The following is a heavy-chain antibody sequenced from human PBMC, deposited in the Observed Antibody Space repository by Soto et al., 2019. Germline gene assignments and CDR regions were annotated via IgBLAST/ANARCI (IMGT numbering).Heavy chain of an antibody. CDR2: MSYDGSNE. V-gene: IGHV3-30*18. CDR3: AKDGSNNFDY. J-gene: IGHJ4*02. D-gene: IGHD1-26*01. CDR1: GFTFSHYA. Sequence: PGGSLRLSCAASGFTFSHYAMHWVRQAPGKGLEWVALMSYDGSNEYYADSVKGRFTISRDNSKNTLYLQMNSLRAEYTAVYYCAKDGSNNFDYWGQGTLVTVSS.